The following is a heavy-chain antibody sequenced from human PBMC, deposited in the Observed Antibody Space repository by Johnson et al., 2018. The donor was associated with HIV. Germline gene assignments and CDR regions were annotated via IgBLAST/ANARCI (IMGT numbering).Heavy chain of an antibody. CDR1: GFTFSSYA. Sequence: QMLLVESGGGVVQPGRSLRLSCAASGFTFSSYAMHWVRQAPGKGLEWVAVISYDGSNKYYADSVKGRFTISRDNSKNTLYLQMNSLRAEDTAVYYCAREFARFLEWFQTDGRAFDIWGQGTMVTVSS. CDR2: ISYDGSNK. D-gene: IGHD3-3*01. CDR3: AREFARFLEWFQTDGRAFDI. V-gene: IGHV3-30*04. J-gene: IGHJ3*02.